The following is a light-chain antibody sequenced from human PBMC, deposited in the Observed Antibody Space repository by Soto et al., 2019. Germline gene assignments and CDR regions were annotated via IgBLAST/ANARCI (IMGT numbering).Light chain of an antibody. J-gene: IGLJ3*02. Sequence: QSVLTQPASVSGSPGQSITISCSGTSSDVGGYNYVSWYQEHPDKAPKLMIYEVNNRPSGVSHRFSGSKSGNTASLTISGLQAEDEADYYCASYRRTGTLVFGGGTKLTVL. V-gene: IGLV2-14*01. CDR1: SSDVGGYNY. CDR3: ASYRRTGTLV. CDR2: EVN.